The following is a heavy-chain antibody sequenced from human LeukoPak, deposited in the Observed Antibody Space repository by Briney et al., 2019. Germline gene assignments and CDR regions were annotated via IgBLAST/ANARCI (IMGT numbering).Heavy chain of an antibody. V-gene: IGHV3-9*01. J-gene: IGHJ4*02. CDR1: GFTFDDYA. Sequence: GRSLRLSCAASGFTFDDYAMHWVRQAPGKGLEWVSGISWNSGSIGYADSVKGRFTISRDNAKNSLHLQMNSLRAEDTALYYCAKDGATYYYGSGSYYDYWGQGTLVTVSS. CDR2: ISWNSGSI. D-gene: IGHD3-10*01. CDR3: AKDGATYYYGSGSYYDY.